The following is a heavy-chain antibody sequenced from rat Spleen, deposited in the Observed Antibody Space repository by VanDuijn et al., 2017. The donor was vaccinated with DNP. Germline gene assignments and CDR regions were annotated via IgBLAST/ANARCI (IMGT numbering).Heavy chain of an antibody. D-gene: IGHD1-4*01. J-gene: IGHJ4*01. Sequence: QVQLEESGPGLMQPSETLSLTCTVSGFSLTSNGVGWVRQPLGKGLVWMGTIWAGGSTNYKSAVQSRLSISRDTSKSQVFLKMNSLQPEDTGTYYCARTTRVYYAMDAWGQGTSVTVSS. V-gene: IGHV2-72*01. CDR3: ARTTRVYYAMDA. CDR1: GFSLTSNG. CDR2: IWAGGST.